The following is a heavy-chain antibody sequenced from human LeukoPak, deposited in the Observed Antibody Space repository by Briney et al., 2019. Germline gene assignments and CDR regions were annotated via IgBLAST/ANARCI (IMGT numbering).Heavy chain of an antibody. V-gene: IGHV3-23*01. CDR2: ISGSGGST. CDR1: GFTFNNYA. CDR3: ARVVSRGDSSGYNYFDY. Sequence: PGGSLRLSCAASGFTFNNYAMSWVRQAPGKGLEWVSGISGSGGSTYYADSVKGRFTISRDNSKNTLYLQMNSLTAEDTAVYYCARVVSRGDSSGYNYFDYWGQGTLVTVSS. D-gene: IGHD3-22*01. J-gene: IGHJ4*02.